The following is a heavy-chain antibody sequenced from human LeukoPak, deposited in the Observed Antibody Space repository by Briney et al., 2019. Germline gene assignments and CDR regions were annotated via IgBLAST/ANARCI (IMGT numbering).Heavy chain of an antibody. D-gene: IGHD4-23*01. CDR3: ARLNPMDYGGNSMDV. CDR2: IYTSGST. CDR1: GGSISSGSYY. V-gene: IGHV4-61*02. J-gene: IGHJ6*02. Sequence: SETLSLSCTVSGGSISSGSYYWSWIRQPAGKGLEWIGRIYTSGSTNYNPSLKSRVTISVDTSKNQFSLKLSSVTAADTAVYYCARLNPMDYGGNSMDVWGQGTTVTVSS.